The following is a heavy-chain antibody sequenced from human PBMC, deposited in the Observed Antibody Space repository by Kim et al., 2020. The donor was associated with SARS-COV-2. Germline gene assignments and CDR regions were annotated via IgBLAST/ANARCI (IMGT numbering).Heavy chain of an antibody. Sequence: SETLSLTCTVSGGSISSYYWSWIRQPPGKGLEWIGYIYYSGSTNYNPSLKSRVTISVDTSKNQFSLKLSSVTAADTAVYYCARHGVLGVYYDFWSGYPHFDYWGQGTLVTVSS. CDR1: GGSISSYY. D-gene: IGHD3-3*01. CDR3: ARHGVLGVYYDFWSGYPHFDY. CDR2: IYYSGST. V-gene: IGHV4-59*08. J-gene: IGHJ4*02.